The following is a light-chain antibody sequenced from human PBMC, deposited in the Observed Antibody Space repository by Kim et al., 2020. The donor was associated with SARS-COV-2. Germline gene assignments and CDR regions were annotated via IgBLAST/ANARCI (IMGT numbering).Light chain of an antibody. CDR3: QQYANLWT. CDR1: QTVTSNY. V-gene: IGKV3-20*01. Sequence: EIVLTQSPGTLSLSPGERATLSCRASQTVTSNYLAWYQQKPGQAPRVLIYAASNRATGIPDRFSGGGSGTDFTLTISRLEPEDFAVYYCQQYANLWTFGQGTKVDIK. CDR2: AAS. J-gene: IGKJ1*01.